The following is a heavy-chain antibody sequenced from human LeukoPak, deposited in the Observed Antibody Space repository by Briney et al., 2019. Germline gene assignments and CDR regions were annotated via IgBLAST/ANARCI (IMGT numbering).Heavy chain of an antibody. CDR3: ARDGVASVVAARDYYYYYYMDV. D-gene: IGHD2-15*01. CDR1: GYTFTGYY. Sequence: ASVKVSCMASGYTFTGYYMHWVRQAPGQGLEWMGRINPNTGGTDYAQKFQGRVTMTRDTSISTAYMELSRLRSDDTAVYYCARDGVASVVAARDYYYYYYMDVWGKGTTVTVSS. CDR2: INPNTGGT. J-gene: IGHJ6*03. V-gene: IGHV1-2*06.